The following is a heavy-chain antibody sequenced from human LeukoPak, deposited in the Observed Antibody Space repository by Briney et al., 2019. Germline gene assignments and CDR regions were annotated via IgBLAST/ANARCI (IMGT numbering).Heavy chain of an antibody. CDR3: ARGFALDF. Sequence: SQTLSLTCAISGDTVSSNSAAWNWIRQSPSRGLEWLGRTYYRSKWYYDYAVSVKSRITISPDTSKNQFSLQLNSVTADNTAVYYCARGFALDFWGQGTMVTVSS. CDR2: TYYRSKWYY. CDR1: GDTVSSNSAA. J-gene: IGHJ3*01. V-gene: IGHV6-1*01.